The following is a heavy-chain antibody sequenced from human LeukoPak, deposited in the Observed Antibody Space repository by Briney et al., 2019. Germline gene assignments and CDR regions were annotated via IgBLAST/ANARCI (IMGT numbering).Heavy chain of an antibody. CDR3: ARYDGYLGDAFDI. CDR2: INGSNGNT. Sequence: ASVPVSCMASVCTFTSYGFSGVRQAPGQGLEWMGWINGSNGNTNYAQKLRGGVTLTTDTSTRTHYMDPRSLRSDDTPGYLCARYDGYLGDAFDIWGQGTMVSVSS. CDR1: VCTFTSYG. D-gene: IGHD5-18*01. V-gene: IGHV1-18*01. J-gene: IGHJ3*02.